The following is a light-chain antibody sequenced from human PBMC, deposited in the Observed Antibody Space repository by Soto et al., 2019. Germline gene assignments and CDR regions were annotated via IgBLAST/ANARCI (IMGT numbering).Light chain of an antibody. Sequence: DIQMTQSPSSLSASVGDRVTITCRASQTISSYLNWYQQTPGKAPKLLSYAASSLQSGVPSRFSVSGSGTDFTLTIRSMQTADLTNYFCQPSYSTPITFGGGTKV. CDR1: QTISSY. J-gene: IGKJ4*01. CDR3: QPSYSTPIT. CDR2: AAS. V-gene: IGKV1-39*01.